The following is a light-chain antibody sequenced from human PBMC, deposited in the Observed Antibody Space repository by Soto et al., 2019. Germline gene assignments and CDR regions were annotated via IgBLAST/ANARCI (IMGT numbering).Light chain of an antibody. J-gene: IGLJ2*01. CDR2: EVS. CDR3: SSYTSSSTLVV. V-gene: IGLV2-14*02. Sequence: QSVLTQPASVSGSPGQSITISCTGTSSDVGNYYVVSWYQQHPDKAPKLMIYEVSNRPSGVSNRFSGSKSGNTASLTISGLQAEDEADYYCSSYTSSSTLVVFGGGTKVTVL. CDR1: SSDVGNYYV.